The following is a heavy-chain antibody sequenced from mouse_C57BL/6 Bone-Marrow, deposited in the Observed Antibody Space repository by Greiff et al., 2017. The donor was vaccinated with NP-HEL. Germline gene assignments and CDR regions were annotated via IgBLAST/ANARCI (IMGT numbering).Heavy chain of an antibody. CDR1: GYTFTSYG. CDR3: ARSPIYYDYVVAY. J-gene: IGHJ3*01. CDR2: IFPRSGNT. D-gene: IGHD2-4*01. Sequence: QVQLQQSGAELARPGASVKLSCKASGYTFTSYGISWVKQRTGQGLEWIGEIFPRSGNTYYNEKFKGKATLTADKSSSTAYMELRSLTSEDSAVYFGARSPIYYDYVVAYWGQGTLVTVSA. V-gene: IGHV1-81*01.